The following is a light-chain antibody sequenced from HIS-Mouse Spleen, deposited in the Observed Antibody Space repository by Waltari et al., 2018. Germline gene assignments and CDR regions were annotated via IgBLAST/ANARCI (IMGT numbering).Light chain of an antibody. Sequence: QSALTQPASVSGSPGQSLTIPCTGTSSDVGGYNYVSWYQQHPGKAPKLMTYDVRNRPYGVSNRFSGSKSGNTASLTISGLQAEDEADYYCSSYTSSSTRVFGTGTKVTVL. CDR3: SSYTSSSTRV. J-gene: IGLJ1*01. CDR1: SSDVGGYNY. CDR2: DVR. V-gene: IGLV2-14*03.